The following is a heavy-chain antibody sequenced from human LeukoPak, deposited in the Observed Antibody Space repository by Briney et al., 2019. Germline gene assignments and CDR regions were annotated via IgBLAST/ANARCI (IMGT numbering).Heavy chain of an antibody. Sequence: ASVKVSCKASGYTFTGYYMHWVRQAPGQGLEWMGWINPNSGGTNYAQKFQGRVTMTRDSSISTAYMELSRLRSDDTAVYYCARAGRVFGVVTPGYYYYYYMDVWGKGTTVTVSS. D-gene: IGHD3-3*01. CDR2: INPNSGGT. V-gene: IGHV1-2*02. CDR1: GYTFTGYY. CDR3: ARAGRVFGVVTPGYYYYYYMDV. J-gene: IGHJ6*03.